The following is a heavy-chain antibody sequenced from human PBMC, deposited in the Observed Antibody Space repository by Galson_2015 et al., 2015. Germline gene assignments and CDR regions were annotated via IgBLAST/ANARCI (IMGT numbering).Heavy chain of an antibody. CDR1: GFTFSSYA. Sequence: SLRLSCAASGFTFSSYAMHWVRQAPGKGLEWVAVISYDGSNKYYADSVKGRFTISRDNSKNTLYLQMNSLRAEDTAVYYCARDRVAPVVLYYYYYYGMDVWGQGTTVTVSS. CDR2: ISYDGSNK. J-gene: IGHJ6*02. V-gene: IGHV3-30-3*01. D-gene: IGHD2-15*01. CDR3: ARDRVAPVVLYYYYYYGMDV.